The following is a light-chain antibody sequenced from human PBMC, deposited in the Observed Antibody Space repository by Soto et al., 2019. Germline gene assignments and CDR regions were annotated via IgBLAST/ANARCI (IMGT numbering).Light chain of an antibody. CDR1: QSVSSN. J-gene: IGKJ4*01. Sequence: EIVMTQSPATLSVSPGERATLSRRASQSVSSNLAWYQQKPGQAPRRLIYGASTRATGIPARFSGSGSGTEFTLTISSLQAEDFAVYYCQQYNNWPSLTFGGGTKVEIK. CDR3: QQYNNWPSLT. V-gene: IGKV3-15*01. CDR2: GAS.